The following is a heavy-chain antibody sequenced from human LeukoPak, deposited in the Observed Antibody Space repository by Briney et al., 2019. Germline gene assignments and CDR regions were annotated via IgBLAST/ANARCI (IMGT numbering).Heavy chain of an antibody. CDR2: INPDGSEK. CDR3: ARHGDFCFDN. J-gene: IGHJ4*02. CDR1: GFTFSSYS. Sequence: PGGSLRLSCAASGFTFSSYSMNWVRQAPGKGLEYVAYINPDGSEKNCVDSVKGRFSISRDNAQNTLFLQMNSLRAEDTALYYCARHGDFCFDNWGQGTPVTVS. D-gene: IGHD4-17*01. V-gene: IGHV3-7*03.